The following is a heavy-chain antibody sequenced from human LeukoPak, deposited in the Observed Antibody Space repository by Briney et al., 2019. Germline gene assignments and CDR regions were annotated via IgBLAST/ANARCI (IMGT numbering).Heavy chain of an antibody. D-gene: IGHD6-19*01. V-gene: IGHV1-69*13. Sequence: SVNVPCKASGGTFSSYAISWVRQAPGQGLEWMGGIIPIFGTANYAQKFQGRVTITADESTSTAYMELSSLRSEDTAVYYCARGSSGWYHPNYFDYWGQGTLVTVSS. CDR3: ARGSSGWYHPNYFDY. J-gene: IGHJ4*02. CDR1: GGTFSSYA. CDR2: IIPIFGTA.